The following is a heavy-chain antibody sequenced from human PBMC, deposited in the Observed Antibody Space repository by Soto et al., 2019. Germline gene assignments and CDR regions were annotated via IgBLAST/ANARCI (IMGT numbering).Heavy chain of an antibody. CDR3: ARGFSSIDYYDSSP. CDR1: GGSISSGGYY. CDR2: IYSSGST. J-gene: IGHJ5*02. Sequence: QVQLQESGPGLVKPSQTLSLTCTVSGGSISSGGYYWSWLRQHPGKGLGWIGYIYSSGSTYYNPSLTSRVTISVDTSKNQFSLKLSSVTAADTAVYYCARGFSSIDYYDSSPWGQGTLVTVSS. V-gene: IGHV4-31*03. D-gene: IGHD3-22*01.